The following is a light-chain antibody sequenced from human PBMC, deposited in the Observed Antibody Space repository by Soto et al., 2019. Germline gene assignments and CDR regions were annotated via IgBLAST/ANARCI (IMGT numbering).Light chain of an antibody. Sequence: IVMTQSPATLSVSPGERVTLSCRASQGIASNLAWYQQKPGRAPRLLIYGASTRATGVPARFSGSESGTEFTLTLSSLQSEDFAVYYCQQYNDWPLTFGGGTKVEIK. J-gene: IGKJ4*01. V-gene: IGKV3-15*01. CDR3: QQYNDWPLT. CDR2: GAS. CDR1: QGIASN.